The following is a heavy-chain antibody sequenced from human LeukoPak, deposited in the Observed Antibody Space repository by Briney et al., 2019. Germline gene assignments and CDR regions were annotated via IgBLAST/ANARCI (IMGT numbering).Heavy chain of an antibody. D-gene: IGHD3-22*01. V-gene: IGHV3-48*03. CDR1: GFILRSFD. J-gene: IGHJ5*02. CDR2: ISNSESNM. CDR3: ARDRYYDSFGYYTGDP. Sequence: GGSLRLSCAASGFILRSFDMNGVRGARGKGVEWLSYISNSESNMFCADSVKGRFTVSRDNAKNSLYLQMNSLRAEDTAVYYCARDRYYDSFGYYTGDPWGQGTLVTVSS.